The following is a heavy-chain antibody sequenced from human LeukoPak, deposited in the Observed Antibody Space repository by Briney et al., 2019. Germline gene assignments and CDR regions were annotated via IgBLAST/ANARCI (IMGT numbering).Heavy chain of an antibody. CDR1: GGSISYYC. J-gene: IGHJ4*02. D-gene: IGHD5-24*01. CDR3: ARGDGYNLY. CDR2: ICYSGST. Sequence: KPSETPSLTCTVSGGSISYYCWSWLRQPPGKGLEWIGYICYSGSTNYNPSLKSRVTLSVDMSKNQFSLKLSSVTAADTAVYYCARGDGYNLYWGQGTLVTVSS. V-gene: IGHV4-59*01.